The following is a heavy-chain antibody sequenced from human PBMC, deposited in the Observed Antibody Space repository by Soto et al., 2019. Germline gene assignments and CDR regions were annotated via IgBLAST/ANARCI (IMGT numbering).Heavy chain of an antibody. CDR2: IIAILGKA. CDR1: GGTFSSYA. D-gene: IGHD3-22*01. J-gene: IGHJ3*01. CDR3: ARERGGAIIVGVTGTFDV. V-gene: IGHV1-69*01. Sequence: QVQLVQSGAEVKKPGSSVKVSCKASGGTFSSYAISWVRQAPGQGLEWMVGIIAILGKANDAEKFQGRVTITADESTSTAYMELSSLRSEDTAVYYCARERGGAIIVGVTGTFDVWGQGTLVTVSS.